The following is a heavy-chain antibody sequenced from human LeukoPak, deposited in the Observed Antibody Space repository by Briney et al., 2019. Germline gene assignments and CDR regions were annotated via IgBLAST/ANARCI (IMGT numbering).Heavy chain of an antibody. Sequence: SETLSLTCTVSGGSISSSSYYWGWIRQPPGKGLEWIGSIYYSGSTYYNPPLKSRVTISVDTSKNQFSLKLSSVTAADTAVYYCARDRNRGGGYYYYGMDVWGQGTTVTVSS. CDR1: GGSISSSSYY. CDR2: IYYSGST. J-gene: IGHJ6*02. V-gene: IGHV4-39*02. CDR3: ARDRNRGGGYYYYGMDV. D-gene: IGHD2-15*01.